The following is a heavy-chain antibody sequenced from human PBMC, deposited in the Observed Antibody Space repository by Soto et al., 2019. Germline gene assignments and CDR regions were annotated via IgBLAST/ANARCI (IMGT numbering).Heavy chain of an antibody. CDR2: IWYDGSNK. V-gene: IGHV3-33*01. Sequence: VGSLRLSCAASGFTFSSYGMHWVRQAPGKGLEWVAVIWYDGSNKYYADSVKGRFTISRDNSKNTLYLQMNSLRAEDTAVYYCARGYQSNYVWGSYRYTSYDYWGQGTLVTVSS. CDR3: ARGYQSNYVWGSYRYTSYDY. D-gene: IGHD3-16*02. J-gene: IGHJ4*02. CDR1: GFTFSSYG.